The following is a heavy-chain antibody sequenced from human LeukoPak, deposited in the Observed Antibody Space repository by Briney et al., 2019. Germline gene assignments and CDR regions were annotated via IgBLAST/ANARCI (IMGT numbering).Heavy chain of an antibody. CDR2: ISNSSIYI. J-gene: IGHJ3*02. D-gene: IGHD3-22*01. CDR1: GFTFSTFD. Sequence: GGSLRLSCAASGFTFSTFDMNWVRQAPGKGLEWVSSISNSSIYIYYADSVKGRFTISRDNAEKSLYLQMDSLRAEDTAVYYCSREDYDTSGYGNAFDIWGQGTMVTVSS. V-gene: IGHV3-21*01. CDR3: SREDYDTSGYGNAFDI.